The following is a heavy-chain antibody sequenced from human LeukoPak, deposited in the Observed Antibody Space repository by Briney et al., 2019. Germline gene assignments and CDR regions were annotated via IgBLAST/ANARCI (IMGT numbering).Heavy chain of an antibody. CDR3: ARPRYCSGGSCSKDWFDP. J-gene: IGHJ5*02. V-gene: IGHV1-69*13. CDR2: IIPIFGTA. D-gene: IGHD2-15*01. CDR1: GGTFGSYA. Sequence: SVKVSCKASGGTFGSYAISWVRQAPGQGLEWMGGIIPIFGTANYAQKFQGRVTITADESTSTAYMELSSLRSEDTAVYYCARPRYCSGGSCSKDWFDPWGQGTLVTVSS.